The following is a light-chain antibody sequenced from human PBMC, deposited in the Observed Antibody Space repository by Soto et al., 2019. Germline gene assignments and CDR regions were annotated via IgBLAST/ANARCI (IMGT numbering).Light chain of an antibody. CDR2: EVS. V-gene: IGLV2-23*02. CDR3: CSYAGSGAFAVI. J-gene: IGLJ2*01. CDR1: SSDVGSYNL. Sequence: QSVLTQPASVSGSPGQSITISCTGTSSDVGSYNLVSWYQQHPGKAPKLMIYEVSARPSTVSNRFSGSKSDTTASLTISGLQAEDEADYYCCSYAGSGAFAVIFGGGTKVTVL.